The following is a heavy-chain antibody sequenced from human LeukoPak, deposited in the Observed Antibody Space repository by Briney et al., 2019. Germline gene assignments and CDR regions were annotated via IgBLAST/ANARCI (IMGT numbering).Heavy chain of an antibody. D-gene: IGHD3-22*01. Sequence: PSETLSLTCAVYGGSFSGYYWSWIRQSPGKGLEWIGEINHGGSTKYNPSLKSRVTISVDTSRNQFFLRLGSVTAADTAVYYCARNTYFYDSSHYYGYFDSWGQGALVTVSS. CDR1: GGSFSGYY. V-gene: IGHV4-34*01. CDR3: ARNTYFYDSSHYYGYFDS. J-gene: IGHJ4*02. CDR2: INHGGST.